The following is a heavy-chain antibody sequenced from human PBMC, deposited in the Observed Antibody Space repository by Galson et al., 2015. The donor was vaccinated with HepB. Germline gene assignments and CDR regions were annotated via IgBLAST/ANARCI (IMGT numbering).Heavy chain of an antibody. Sequence: SVKVSCKASGYTFTGYYMHWVRQAPGQGLEWMGWINPNSGGTNYAQKFQGRVTMTRDTSISTAYMELSRLRSDDTAVYYCAKSRRTDIVVVPAATNYWGQGTLVTVSS. D-gene: IGHD2-2*01. CDR2: INPNSGGT. V-gene: IGHV1-2*02. J-gene: IGHJ4*02. CDR1: GYTFTGYY. CDR3: AKSRRTDIVVVPAATNY.